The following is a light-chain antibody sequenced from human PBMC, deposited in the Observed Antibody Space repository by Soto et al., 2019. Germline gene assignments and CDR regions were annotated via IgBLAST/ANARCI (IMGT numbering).Light chain of an antibody. CDR2: SNH. CDR3: ATWDDSLNALYV. J-gene: IGLJ1*01. V-gene: IGLV1-44*01. CDR1: ISNTVSNT. Sequence: QALLNQAPCASGTPGQRFTISCSGSISNTVSNTVNWYQQLPVTAPKLLMYSNHQRPSLVPDRFSGSKSGTSASLAINGLQSEDEADYYCATWDDSLNALYVFGTGTKVTVL.